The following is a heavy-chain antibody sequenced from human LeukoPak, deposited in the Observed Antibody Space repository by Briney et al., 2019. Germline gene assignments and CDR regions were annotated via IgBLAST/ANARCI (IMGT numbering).Heavy chain of an antibody. CDR3: ARGRYCSSTSCSGFLEPNYYYYGMDV. CDR1: GYTFTIYD. CDR2: MNPNSGNT. J-gene: IGHJ6*02. Sequence: GASVTVSCKASGYTFTIYDINWVRQAPGQGLEWMGWMNPNSGNTGYAQKYQGRVTMTRNTSISTAYMELSSLRSEDTAVYYWARGRYCSSTSCSGFLEPNYYYYGMDVWGQGTTVTVSS. D-gene: IGHD2-2*01. V-gene: IGHV1-8*01.